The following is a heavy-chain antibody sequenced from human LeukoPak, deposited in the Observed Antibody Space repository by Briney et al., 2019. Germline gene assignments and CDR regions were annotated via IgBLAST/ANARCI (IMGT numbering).Heavy chain of an antibody. D-gene: IGHD6-13*01. CDR1: GGSISSSNW. CDR2: IYHSGST. V-gene: IGHV4-4*02. CDR3: ARSGRSIAAALYYYYGMDV. J-gene: IGHJ6*02. Sequence: PSETLSLTCAVSGGSISSSNWWGWVRQPPGKGLEWIGEIYHSGSTNYNPSLKSRVTISVDKSKNQFSLKLSSVTAADTAVYYCARSGRSIAAALYYYYGMDVWGQGTTVTVSS.